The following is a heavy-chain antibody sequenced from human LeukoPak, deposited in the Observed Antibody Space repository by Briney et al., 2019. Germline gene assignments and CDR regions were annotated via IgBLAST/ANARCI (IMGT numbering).Heavy chain of an antibody. Sequence: GGSLRLSCAASGFTSGTYWMSWVRQAPGEGLEWVANIKQDGSEKYYVDSVRGRFTISRDNAKNSLYLQMNSLRAEDTAVYYCARDRGSSGWYEFDYWGQGTLVTVSS. CDR2: IKQDGSEK. V-gene: IGHV3-7*01. D-gene: IGHD6-19*01. CDR1: GFTSGTYW. CDR3: ARDRGSSGWYEFDY. J-gene: IGHJ4*02.